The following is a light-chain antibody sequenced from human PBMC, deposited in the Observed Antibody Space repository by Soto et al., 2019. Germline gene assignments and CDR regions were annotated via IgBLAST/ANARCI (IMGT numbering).Light chain of an antibody. J-gene: IGKJ5*01. CDR3: QQYGTPRSVT. CDR2: AAS. V-gene: IGKV3-15*01. Sequence: EIVMTQSPATLSVSPGDRATLSCRASQSVRSNLAWYQQKPGQAPRLLIYAASTRATGIPARFSGSGFGTDFTLTLSKVEPEDFAVYYCQQYGTPRSVTFGQGKRLEIK. CDR1: QSVRSN.